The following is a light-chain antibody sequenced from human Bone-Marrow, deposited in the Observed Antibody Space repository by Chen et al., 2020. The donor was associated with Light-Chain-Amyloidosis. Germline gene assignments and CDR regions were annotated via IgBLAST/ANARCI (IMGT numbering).Light chain of an antibody. V-gene: IGLV1-51*01. J-gene: IGLJ2*01. Sequence: QSVLSQPPSVSAAPGQIVTISCSGSSSNIGNNYVSWSQQFPGAAPKLLIYDNNKRPSGIPDRFSGSKSGTSATLGITGLQTGDEADYYCGTWDSSLSVVVFGGGTKVTVL. CDR1: SSNIGNNY. CDR2: DNN. CDR3: GTWDSSLSVVV.